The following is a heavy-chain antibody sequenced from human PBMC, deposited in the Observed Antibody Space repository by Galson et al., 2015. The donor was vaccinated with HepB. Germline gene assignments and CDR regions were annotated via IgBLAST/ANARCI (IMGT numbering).Heavy chain of an antibody. CDR2: VNPNSGGT. CDR1: GYTFTGYY. D-gene: IGHD3-3*01. J-gene: IGHJ3*02. Sequence: SVKVSCKASGYTFTGYYMHWVRQAPGQGLEWMGWVNPNSGGTNYAQKFQGWVTMTRDTSISTAYMELSRLRSDDTAVYYCARAPTSIHDFWSGGDAFDIWGQGTMVTVSS. CDR3: ARAPTSIHDFWSGGDAFDI. V-gene: IGHV1-2*04.